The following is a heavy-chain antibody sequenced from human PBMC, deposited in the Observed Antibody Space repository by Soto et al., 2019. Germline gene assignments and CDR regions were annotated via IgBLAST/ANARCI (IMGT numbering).Heavy chain of an antibody. Sequence: QLQLQESGPGLVKPSETLSLTCTVSGGSISSSSYYWGWIRQPPGKGLEWIGRMYYSGSTYYNPSLRSQATISVDTSKNQFSLKLSSVTAADTAVYYCARQYSSSWYRFSPWGQGTLVTVSS. CDR2: MYYSGST. CDR1: GGSISSSSYY. D-gene: IGHD6-13*01. CDR3: ARQYSSSWYRFSP. J-gene: IGHJ5*02. V-gene: IGHV4-39*01.